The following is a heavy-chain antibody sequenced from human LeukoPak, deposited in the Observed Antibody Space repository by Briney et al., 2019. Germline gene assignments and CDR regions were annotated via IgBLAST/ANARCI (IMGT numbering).Heavy chain of an antibody. Sequence: ASVKVSCKASGYTFTGYFIHWVCQAPGQGLEWMGWINCNRGDTKYAEKFQGRVTMSRDTSTSTVYMDLSGLTSDDTALYFCARDSLAEYTWALDSWGRGTLVTVSS. J-gene: IGHJ4*02. D-gene: IGHD1-1*01. CDR3: ARDSLAEYTWALDS. V-gene: IGHV1-2*02. CDR1: GYTFTGYF. CDR2: INCNRGDT.